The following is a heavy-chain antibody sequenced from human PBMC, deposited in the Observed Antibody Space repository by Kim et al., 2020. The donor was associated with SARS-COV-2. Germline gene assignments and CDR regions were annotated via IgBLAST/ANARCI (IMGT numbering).Heavy chain of an antibody. V-gene: IGHV3-20*01. Sequence: GGSLRLSCRDSGMYFDGRGMNWVRQTPGKGLEWVASINWNGDSIHYADSVKGRFTISRDNTKNSLLLQMDRLRVEDTALYHCARGIGYCTYGECLYWFDPGGQGTLVTVSS. CDR1: GMYFDGRG. D-gene: IGHD2-8*01. CDR3: ARGIGYCTYGECLYWFDP. CDR2: INWNGDSI. J-gene: IGHJ5*02.